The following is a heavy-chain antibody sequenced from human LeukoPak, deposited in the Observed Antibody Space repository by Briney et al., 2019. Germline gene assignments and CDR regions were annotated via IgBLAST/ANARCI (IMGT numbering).Heavy chain of an antibody. D-gene: IGHD6-13*01. CDR2: IRYDGSNK. CDR1: GFTFSSYG. J-gene: IGHJ4*02. V-gene: IGHV3-30*02. Sequence: GGSLRLSCAASGFTFSSYGMHWVRQAPGKGLEWVAFIRYDGSNKYYADSVKGRFTISRDNSKNTLYLQMNSLRAEDTAVYYCAKKGGGYSSSWYASVDYWGQGTLVTVSS. CDR3: AKKGGGYSSSWYASVDY.